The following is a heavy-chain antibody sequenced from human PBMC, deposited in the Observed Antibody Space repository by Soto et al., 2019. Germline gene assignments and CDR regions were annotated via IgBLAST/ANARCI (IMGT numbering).Heavy chain of an antibody. J-gene: IGHJ6*02. CDR3: ARRRKTTVSPSYYYYYGMDF. CDR2: ISAYNGNT. D-gene: IGHD4-17*01. CDR1: GYTFTSYG. V-gene: IGHV1-18*01. Sequence: QVQLVQSGAEVKKPGASVKVSCKASGYTFTSYGISWVRQAPGQGLEWMGWISAYNGNTNYAQKLQGRVTMTTDTSTSTAYMELRSLRSDDTAVYYCARRRKTTVSPSYYYYYGMDFWGQGPTVTVSS.